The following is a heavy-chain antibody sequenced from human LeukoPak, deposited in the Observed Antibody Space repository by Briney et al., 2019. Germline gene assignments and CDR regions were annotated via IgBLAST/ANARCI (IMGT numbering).Heavy chain of an antibody. CDR3: ARAGYCSGGSCYGSDY. CDR1: GFTFSYYW. D-gene: IGHD2-15*01. J-gene: IGHJ4*02. V-gene: IGHV3-21*01. Sequence: PGGSLRLSCAASGFTFSYYWMGWVRQAPGKGLEWVSSISSSSSYIYYADSVKGRFTISRDNSKNTLYLQMDSLRAEDTAVYYCARAGYCSGGSCYGSDYWGQGTLVSVSS. CDR2: ISSSSSYI.